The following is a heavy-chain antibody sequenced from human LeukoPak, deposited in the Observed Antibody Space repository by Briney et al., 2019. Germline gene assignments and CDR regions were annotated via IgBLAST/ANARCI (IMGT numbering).Heavy chain of an antibody. CDR2: IKQDGSEK. J-gene: IGHJ3*02. CDR3: ARVSYGDHDAFDI. CDR1: GFTFSSYW. Sequence: GGSLRLSCAASGFTFSSYWMSWVRQAPGKGLEWVANIKQDGSEKYYVDSVKGRFTISRDNAKNSLYLQMNSLRAEDTAVYYCARVSYGDHDAFDIWGQGTMVTVPS. D-gene: IGHD4-17*01. V-gene: IGHV3-7*01.